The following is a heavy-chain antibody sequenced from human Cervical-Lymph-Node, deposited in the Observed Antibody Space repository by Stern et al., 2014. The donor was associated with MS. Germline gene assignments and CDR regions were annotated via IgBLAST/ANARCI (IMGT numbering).Heavy chain of an antibody. CDR2: LNPNSGNA. J-gene: IGHJ3*02. D-gene: IGHD1-26*01. CDR3: ARSRGSPDAFDI. CDR1: GYTFTNYD. Sequence: QMQLVQSGAEVKKPGASVKVSCKASGYTFTNYDINWVRQATGQGLEWMGWLNPNSGNAGYEQKFQGRVTMTRNTSTSTAYMELSSLRSDDTAVYFCARSRGSPDAFDIWGLGTMVTVSS. V-gene: IGHV1-8*01.